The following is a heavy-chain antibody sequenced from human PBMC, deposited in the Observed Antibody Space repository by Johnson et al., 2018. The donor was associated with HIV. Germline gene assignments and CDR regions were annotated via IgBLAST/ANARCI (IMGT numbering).Heavy chain of an antibody. D-gene: IGHD1-26*01. J-gene: IGHJ3*02. Sequence: QVQLVESGGGLVQPGGSLRLSCAASGFTFSNYGMDWVRQAPGKGLEWVAVIWFDGSNQFYADSVKGRFTISRDNSKNTLYLQMNSLRAEDTAVYYCAREGRLGSYLGGVAFDIWGQGTMVTVSS. CDR2: IWFDGSNQ. V-gene: IGHV3-33*01. CDR3: AREGRLGSYLGGVAFDI. CDR1: GFTFSNYG.